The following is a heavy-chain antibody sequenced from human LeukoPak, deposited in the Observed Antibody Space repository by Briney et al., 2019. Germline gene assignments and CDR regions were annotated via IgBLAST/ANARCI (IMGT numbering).Heavy chain of an antibody. CDR3: AKEAVAGGFDY. J-gene: IGHJ4*02. CDR1: GYTFTSYY. V-gene: IGHV1-46*01. D-gene: IGHD6-19*01. CDR2: INPSGGST. Sequence: ASVKVSCKASGYTFTSYYMHWVRQAPGQGLNWMGIINPSGGSTSYAQKFQGRVTMTRDTSTSTVYMELSSLRSEDTAVYYCAKEAVAGGFDYWGQGTLVTVSS.